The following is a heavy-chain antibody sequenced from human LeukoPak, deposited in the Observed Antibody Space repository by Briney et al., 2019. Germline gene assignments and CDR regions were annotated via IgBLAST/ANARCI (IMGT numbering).Heavy chain of an antibody. V-gene: IGHV4-39*02. CDR1: GGSISSSSYN. CDR3: ARDKGQYDFLRRKDYYYMDV. J-gene: IGHJ6*03. CDR2: IDNTGST. D-gene: IGHD3/OR15-3a*01. Sequence: PSETLSLTCTVSGGSISSSSYNWGWIRQPPGKGLEWIGIIDNTGSTYYNPSLKSRVAISVDTSKNQFSLKLSSVTAADTAVYYCARDKGQYDFLRRKDYYYMDVWGKGTTVTISS.